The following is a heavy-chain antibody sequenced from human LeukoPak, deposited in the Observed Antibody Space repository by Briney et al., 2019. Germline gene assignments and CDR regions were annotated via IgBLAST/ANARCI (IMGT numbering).Heavy chain of an antibody. CDR2: IYSGGST. Sequence: GGSLRLSCAASGFTVSSNYMSWVRQAPGKGLEWVSVIYSGGSTYYTDSVKGRFTISRDNSKNTLCLQMSSLRAEDTAVYYCAGGSGVVIPFDYWGQGTLVTVSS. J-gene: IGHJ4*02. D-gene: IGHD3-3*01. CDR1: GFTVSSNY. V-gene: IGHV3-53*01. CDR3: AGGSGVVIPFDY.